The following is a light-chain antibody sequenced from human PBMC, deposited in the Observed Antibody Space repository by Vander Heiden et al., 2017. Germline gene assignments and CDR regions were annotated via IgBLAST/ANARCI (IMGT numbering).Light chain of an antibody. CDR3: QQYAGMPWT. CDR2: YIS. J-gene: IGKJ1*01. Sequence: EIVLTQSPGTLSLSPGDMATLSCRARQSVRSPCLAWYPQKPGQAPNLLMYYISSSAAATPDRFSGSGSGTDFTLSISGLEPEDSSVYYCQQYAGMPWTFGQGTKVELK. CDR1: QSVRSPC. V-gene: IGKV3-20*01.